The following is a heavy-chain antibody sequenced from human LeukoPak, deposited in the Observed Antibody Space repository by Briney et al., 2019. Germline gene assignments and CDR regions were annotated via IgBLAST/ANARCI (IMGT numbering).Heavy chain of an antibody. J-gene: IGHJ6*02. V-gene: IGHV4-34*01. D-gene: IGHD2-2*03. CDR2: IYHSGST. CDR1: GGSFGGYY. CDR3: ARVGGDCSSTSCPTFDYYYYGMDV. Sequence: SETLSLTCAVYGGSFGGYYWSWIRQPPGKGLEWIGEIYHSGSTNYNPSLKSRVTISVDKSKNQFSLKLSSVTAADTAVYYCARVGGDCSSTSCPTFDYYYYGMDVWGQGTTVTVSS.